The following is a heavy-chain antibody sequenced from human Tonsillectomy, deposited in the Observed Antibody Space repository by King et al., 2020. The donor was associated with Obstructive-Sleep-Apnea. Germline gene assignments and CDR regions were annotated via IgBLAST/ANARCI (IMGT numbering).Heavy chain of an antibody. V-gene: IGHV3-23*04. CDR3: AKGTYYYDSSGDLNWFDP. CDR1: GFTFSSYA. Sequence: EVQLVESGGGLVQPGGSLRLSCAASGFTFSSYAMSWVRQAPGKGLEWVSAITGSGGSTYYADSVKGRFTISKDNAKNTLYLQMNSLRAEETAVYYCAKGTYYYDSSGDLNWFDPWGQGPLVTVSS. J-gene: IGHJ5*02. D-gene: IGHD3-22*01. CDR2: ITGSGGST.